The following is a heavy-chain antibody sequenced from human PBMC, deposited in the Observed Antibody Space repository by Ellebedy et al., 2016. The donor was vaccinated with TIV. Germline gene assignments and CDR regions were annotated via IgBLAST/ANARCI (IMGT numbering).Heavy chain of an antibody. D-gene: IGHD2-15*01. V-gene: IGHV1-69*04. CDR2: IIPILGIA. J-gene: IGHJ4*02. Sequence: AASVKVSCKASGGTFSSYAISWVRQAPGQGLEWMGRIIPILGIANYAQKFQGRVTITADKSTSTAYMELSSLRSNDTAVYYCARGRYSSPKSDFDYWGQGTLVTVSS. CDR3: ARGRYSSPKSDFDY. CDR1: GGTFSSYA.